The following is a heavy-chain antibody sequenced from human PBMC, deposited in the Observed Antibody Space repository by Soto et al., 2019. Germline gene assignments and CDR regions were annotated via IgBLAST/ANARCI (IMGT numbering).Heavy chain of an antibody. CDR2: FDPEDGET. Sequence: GVPVKVDCKVSGYTITVLSMHCVRQAPEKGLECMGGFDPEDGETIYAQKFQGRVTMTEGTSTDTAYMELSSLRSEDTAVYYCASCGYSHSYLISGMDVWGQGTSVTVSS. CDR3: ASCGYSHSYLISGMDV. J-gene: IGHJ6*02. D-gene: IGHD4-4*01. V-gene: IGHV1-24*01. CDR1: GYTITVLS.